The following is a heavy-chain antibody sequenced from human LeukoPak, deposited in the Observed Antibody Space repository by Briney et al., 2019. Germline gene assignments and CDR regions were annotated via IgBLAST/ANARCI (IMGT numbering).Heavy chain of an antibody. V-gene: IGHV3-64*01. CDR2: ISSNGGST. CDR1: GFTFSSYA. D-gene: IGHD3-16*02. CDR3: ARGFPGELSLYGHDAFDI. J-gene: IGHJ3*02. Sequence: GGSLRLSCAASGFTFSSYAMHWVRQAPGKVLEYVSAISSNGGSTYYANSVKGRFTISRDNAKNSLYLQMNSLRAEDTAVYYCARGFPGELSLYGHDAFDIWGQGTMVTVSS.